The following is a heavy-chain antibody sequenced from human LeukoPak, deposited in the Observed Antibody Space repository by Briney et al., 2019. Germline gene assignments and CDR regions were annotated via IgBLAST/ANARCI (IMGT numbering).Heavy chain of an antibody. V-gene: IGHV3-48*04. J-gene: IGHJ6*02. CDR2: ISSSSSTI. D-gene: IGHD6-19*01. CDR1: GFTFSSYS. Sequence: PGGSLRLSCAASGFTFSSYSMNWVRQAPGKGLEWVSYISSSSSTIYYADSVKGRFTISRDNAKNSLYLQMNSLRAEDTAVYYCARRSSKWLVQASGMDVWGQGTTVTVSS. CDR3: ARRSSKWLVQASGMDV.